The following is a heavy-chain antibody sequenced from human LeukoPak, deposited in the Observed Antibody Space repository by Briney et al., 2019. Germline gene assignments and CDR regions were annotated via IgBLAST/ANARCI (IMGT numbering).Heavy chain of an antibody. V-gene: IGHV3-74*01. D-gene: IGHD3-22*01. CDR3: ARGAPPSGYYDRGVY. CDR1: GFTFSSYW. J-gene: IGHJ4*02. Sequence: GGSLRLSCAASGFTFSSYWMHWVRQAPGKGLVWVSRINSDGSSTSYADSVKGRFTISRDNAKNTLYLQMNSLRAEDTAVYYCARGAPPSGYYDRGVYWGQGTLVTVSS. CDR2: INSDGSST.